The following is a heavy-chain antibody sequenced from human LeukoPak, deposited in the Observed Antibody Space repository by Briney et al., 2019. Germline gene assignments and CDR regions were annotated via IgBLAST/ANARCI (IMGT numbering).Heavy chain of an antibody. CDR2: IYYSGST. CDR1: GGSISSSSYY. CDR3: ARLGAYGDYFPRWFDP. D-gene: IGHD4-17*01. J-gene: IGHJ5*02. Sequence: SETLSPTCTVSGGSISSSSYYWGWIRQPPGKGLEWIGSIYYSGSTYYNPSLKSRVTISVDTSKNQFSLKLSSVTAADTAVYYCARLGAYGDYFPRWFDPWGQGTLVTVSS. V-gene: IGHV4-39*01.